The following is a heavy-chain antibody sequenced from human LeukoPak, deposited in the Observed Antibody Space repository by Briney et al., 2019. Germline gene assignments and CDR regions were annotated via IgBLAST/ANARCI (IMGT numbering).Heavy chain of an antibody. J-gene: IGHJ4*02. D-gene: IGHD3-16*02. Sequence: PSETLSLTCAVYGGSFSGYYWSWIRQRPGKGLEWIGEFNHSGSTNYNPSLKSRVTISVDTSKNQFSLKLSSVTAADTAVYYCARGIDYVWGSYRSVGGYFDYWGQGTLVTVSS. CDR1: GGSFSGYY. CDR2: FNHSGST. V-gene: IGHV4-34*01. CDR3: ARGIDYVWGSYRSVGGYFDY.